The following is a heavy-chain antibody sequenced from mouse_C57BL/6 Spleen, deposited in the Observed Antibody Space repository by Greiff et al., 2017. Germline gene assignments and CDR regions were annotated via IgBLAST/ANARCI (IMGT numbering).Heavy chain of an antibody. V-gene: IGHV1-50*01. CDR2: IDPSDSYT. J-gene: IGHJ2*01. CDR1: GYTFTSYW. CDR3: ARVGYDYDGY. D-gene: IGHD2-4*01. Sequence: QVQLQQPGAELVKPGASVKLSCKASGYTFTSYWMQWVKQRPGQGLEWIGEIDPSDSYTNYNQKFKGKATLTVDTSSSTAYMQLSSLTSEDAAVYFCARVGYDYDGYWGQGTTLTVSS.